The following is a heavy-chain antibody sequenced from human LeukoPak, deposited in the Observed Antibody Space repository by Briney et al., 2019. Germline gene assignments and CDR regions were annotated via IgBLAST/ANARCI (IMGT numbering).Heavy chain of an antibody. V-gene: IGHV1-2*02. Sequence: ASVTVSCKASGYTFTGYYMHWVRQAPGQGLEWMGWINPNSGGTNYAQKFQGRVTMTRDTSISTAYMELSRLRSDDTAVYYCARRYYDILTGPRIDYWGQGTLVTVSS. J-gene: IGHJ4*02. CDR2: INPNSGGT. D-gene: IGHD3-9*01. CDR1: GYTFTGYY. CDR3: ARRYYDILTGPRIDY.